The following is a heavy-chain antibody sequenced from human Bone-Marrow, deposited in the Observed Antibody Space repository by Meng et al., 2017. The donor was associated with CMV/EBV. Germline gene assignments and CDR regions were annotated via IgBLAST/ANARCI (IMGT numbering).Heavy chain of an antibody. V-gene: IGHV3-30-3*01. D-gene: IGHD3-9*01. CDR1: GFTFSTYA. J-gene: IGHJ4*01. Sequence: GGSLRLSCAASGFTFSTYAMHWVRQAPGKGLEWVAVMSLDGSDKYYADSVKGRFTISRDNSKNTLYLQMNTLRAEDTAVYYCARDFRKLRYLDYWGHGTLVTVSS. CDR3: ARDFRKLRYLDY. CDR2: MSLDGSDK.